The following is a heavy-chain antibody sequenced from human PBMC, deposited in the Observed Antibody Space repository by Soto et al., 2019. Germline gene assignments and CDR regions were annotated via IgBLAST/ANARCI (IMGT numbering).Heavy chain of an antibody. CDR2: INTDTGGT. CDR1: GYTFTGYY. Sequence: SVKVSCKASGYTFTGYYMHWVRQAPGQGLEWLGWINTDTGGTDSAQKFQGRVTMTRDTSISTAYLELSSLRSDDTAVYYCARDPIGGGTPYYCDFWGQGTLVTVSS. J-gene: IGHJ4*02. CDR3: ARDPIGGGTPYYCDF. D-gene: IGHD3-10*01. V-gene: IGHV1-2*02.